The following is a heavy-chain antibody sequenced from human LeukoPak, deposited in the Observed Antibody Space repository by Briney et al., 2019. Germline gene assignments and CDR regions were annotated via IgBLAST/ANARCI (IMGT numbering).Heavy chain of an antibody. V-gene: IGHV1-18*01. Sequence: GASVKVFCKASGYTFTSYGISWVRQAPGQGLEWMGCISAYNGNTNYAQKLQGRVTMTTDTSTSTAYMEPRSLRSDDTAVYYCARSPPVEMATINYYYYGMDVWGQGTTVTVSS. CDR2: ISAYNGNT. D-gene: IGHD5-24*01. CDR1: GYTFTSYG. J-gene: IGHJ6*02. CDR3: ARSPPVEMATINYYYYGMDV.